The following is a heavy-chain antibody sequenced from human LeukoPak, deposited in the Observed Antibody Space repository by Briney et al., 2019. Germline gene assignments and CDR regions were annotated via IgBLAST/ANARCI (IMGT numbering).Heavy chain of an antibody. D-gene: IGHD3-9*01. Sequence: PGGSLRLSCAASGFTFSIYSMNWVRQAPGKGLEWVSFISNSNSYIYYADSVKGRFTISRDNAKNSLYLQMNSLRAEDTAVYYCARSSTYDINVHFDYWGQGTLVTVSS. CDR2: ISNSNSYI. CDR3: ARSSTYDINVHFDY. CDR1: GFTFSIYS. J-gene: IGHJ4*02. V-gene: IGHV3-21*01.